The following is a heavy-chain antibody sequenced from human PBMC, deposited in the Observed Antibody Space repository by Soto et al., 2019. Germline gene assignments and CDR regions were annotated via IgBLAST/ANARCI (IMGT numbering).Heavy chain of an antibody. CDR3: ARGHKGLEV. CDR1: GLTFSDFW. Sequence: EVQLVESGGGLVQPGGSLRLSCAASGLTFSDFWMSWVRQAPGKGLEWVAHINQDGSEIYYVDSAKGRFTISRDNAKNSLYLQMNSLRVEDTAVLYCARGHKGLEVWGQGTTVTVSS. CDR2: INQDGSEI. J-gene: IGHJ6*02. V-gene: IGHV3-7*04.